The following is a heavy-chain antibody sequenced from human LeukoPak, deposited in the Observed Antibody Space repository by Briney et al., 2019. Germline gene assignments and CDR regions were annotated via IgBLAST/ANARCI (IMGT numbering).Heavy chain of an antibody. J-gene: IGHJ1*01. CDR3: VRDRGSGSSQTHEFFEH. V-gene: IGHV3-7*01. CDR2: IREDGGDI. CDR1: GFTFTNYW. D-gene: IGHD1-26*01. Sequence: GGSLRLSCAASGFTFTNYWMSWVRQAPGKGLEGVAMIREDGGDIYYVGSVKGRFTISRDNTKNSLYLQMKSLRAEDTAMYYCVRDRGSGSSQTHEFFEHWGQGTLVTVSS.